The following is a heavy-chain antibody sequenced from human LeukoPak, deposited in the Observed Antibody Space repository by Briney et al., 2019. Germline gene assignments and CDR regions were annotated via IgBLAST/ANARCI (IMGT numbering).Heavy chain of an antibody. Sequence: GGSLRLSCAASGFTFSSYAMHWVRQAPGKGLEWVAVISYDGSNKYYADSVKGRFTISRDNSKNTLYLQMNSLRAEDTAVYYCARGPAGYNWGQGTLVTFSS. J-gene: IGHJ4*02. CDR1: GFTFSSYA. V-gene: IGHV3-30*04. CDR3: ARGPAGYN. D-gene: IGHD1-1*01. CDR2: ISYDGSNK.